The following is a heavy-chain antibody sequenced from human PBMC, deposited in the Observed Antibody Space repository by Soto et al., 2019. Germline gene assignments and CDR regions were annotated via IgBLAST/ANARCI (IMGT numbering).Heavy chain of an antibody. V-gene: IGHV4-59*01. CDR1: GGTSSSYY. J-gene: IGHJ4*02. CDR3: ARDGYYFDY. Sequence: PLETLSHTCTVSGGTSSSYYWSWIRQPPGKGLEWIGYIYYSGSTNYNPSLKSRVTISVDTSKNQFSLKLSSVTAADTAVYYCARDGYYFDYWGQGTLVTVSS. CDR2: IYYSGST.